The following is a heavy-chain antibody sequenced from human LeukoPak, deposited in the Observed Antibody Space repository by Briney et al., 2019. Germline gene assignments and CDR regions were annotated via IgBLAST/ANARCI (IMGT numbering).Heavy chain of an antibody. Sequence: GGSLRLSCVASGFTFSSYWMTRVRQQPGKGLEWVANINQDGGAKYYLDSVKGRFTISRDNANNSLYLQMNSLRVDDTAVYYCATIDSSSPRDWGQGTLVTVSS. CDR1: GFTFSSYW. D-gene: IGHD6-13*01. V-gene: IGHV3-7*03. CDR3: ATIDSSSPRD. CDR2: INQDGGAK. J-gene: IGHJ4*02.